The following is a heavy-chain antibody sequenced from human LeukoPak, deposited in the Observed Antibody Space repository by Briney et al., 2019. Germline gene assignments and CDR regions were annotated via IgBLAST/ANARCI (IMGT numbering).Heavy chain of an antibody. V-gene: IGHV3-20*04. D-gene: IGHD6-19*01. CDR3: ARDNERAVAGLGAFDI. Sequence: RPGGSLRLSCAASGFTFDDYGMSWVRQAPGKGLEWVSGINWNGGSTGYADSVKGRFTIYRDNAKNSLYLQMNSLRAEDTALYYCARDNERAVAGLGAFDIWGQGTMVTVSS. J-gene: IGHJ3*02. CDR1: GFTFDDYG. CDR2: INWNGGST.